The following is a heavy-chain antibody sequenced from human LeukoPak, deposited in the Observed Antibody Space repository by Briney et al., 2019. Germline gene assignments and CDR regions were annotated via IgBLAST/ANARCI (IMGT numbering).Heavy chain of an antibody. Sequence: PSETLSLTCTVSGGSISSSSYYWGWIRQPPGKGLEWIGSIYYSGSTYYNPSLKSRVTISVDTSKNQFSLKLNSVTAADTAVYYCANAPAKSGWYYLFDYWGQGTLVTVSS. D-gene: IGHD6-19*01. CDR2: IYYSGST. J-gene: IGHJ4*02. CDR1: GGSISSSSYY. V-gene: IGHV4-39*01. CDR3: ANAPAKSGWYYLFDY.